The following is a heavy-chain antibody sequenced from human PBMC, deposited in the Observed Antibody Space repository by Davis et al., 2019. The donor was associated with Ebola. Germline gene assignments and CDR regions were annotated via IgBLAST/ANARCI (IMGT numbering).Heavy chain of an antibody. CDR2: ISYDGSNK. CDR3: ARGYSGSYYGANWFDP. Sequence: GESLKISCAASGFTFSSYAMSWVRQAPGKGLEWVAVISYDGSNKYYADSVKGRFTISRDNSKNTLYLQMNSLRAEDTAVYYCARGYSGSYYGANWFDPWGQGTLVTVSS. V-gene: IGHV3-30-3*01. CDR1: GFTFSSYA. D-gene: IGHD1-26*01. J-gene: IGHJ5*02.